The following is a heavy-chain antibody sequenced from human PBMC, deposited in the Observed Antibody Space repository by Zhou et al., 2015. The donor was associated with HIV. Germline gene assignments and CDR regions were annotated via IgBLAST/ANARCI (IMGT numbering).Heavy chain of an antibody. D-gene: IGHD1-1*01. CDR1: GGTFSSYA. CDR2: IIPIFGTA. CDR3: ARXGGGYNWNDGGVDP. V-gene: IGHV1-69*01. J-gene: IGHJ5*02. Sequence: QVQLVQSGAEVKKPGSSVKVSCKASGGTFSSYAISWVRQAPGQGLEWMGGIIPIFGTANYAQKFQGRVTITADESTSTAYMELSSLRSEDTAVYYCARXGGGYNWNDGGVDPWGQGNPGSPSSS.